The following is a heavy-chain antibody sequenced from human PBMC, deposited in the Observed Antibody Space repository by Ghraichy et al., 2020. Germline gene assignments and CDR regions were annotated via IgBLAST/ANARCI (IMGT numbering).Heavy chain of an antibody. J-gene: IGHJ4*01. CDR1: GVSITDHY. CDR2: VHYSGST. Sequence: SETLSLTCTVSGVSITDHYWSWIRQPPGKGLERIGYVHYSGSTDSTPSLKSRVTMSIDASKSQFSLRLTSVTAAETAVYFCARGGWSLGFWGHGTLVTVSS. V-gene: IGHV4-59*11. D-gene: IGHD6-19*01. CDR3: ARGGWSLGF.